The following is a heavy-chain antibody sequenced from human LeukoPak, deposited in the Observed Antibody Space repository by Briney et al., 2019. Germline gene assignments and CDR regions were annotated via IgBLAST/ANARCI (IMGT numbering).Heavy chain of an antibody. D-gene: IGHD3-10*01. CDR1: GFTFSSYA. J-gene: IGHJ5*02. V-gene: IGHV3-74*01. CDR2: INSDGSTT. CDR3: ARHDYYGSGSYSGWFDP. Sequence: GGSLRLSCAASGFTFSSYAMSWVRQAPGKGREWVSRINSDGSTTSYVDSVKGRFTISRDNAKSTLSLQMNSLRAEDTAVYYCARHDYYGSGSYSGWFDPWGQGTLVTVSS.